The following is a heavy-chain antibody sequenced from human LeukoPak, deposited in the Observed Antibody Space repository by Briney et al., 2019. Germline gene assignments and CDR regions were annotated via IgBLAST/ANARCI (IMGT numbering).Heavy chain of an antibody. Sequence: GASVKVSCKASGGTLNTHICTWVRQAPGQGLEWMGKITPIIDSSKYAPQFQGRLTITADKYTGTVYMDLTSLRSDDTAVYYCARVILRGSQYNWFDPWGQGTLVTVSS. CDR1: GGTLNTHI. V-gene: IGHV1-69*08. J-gene: IGHJ5*02. CDR3: ARVILRGSQYNWFDP. D-gene: IGHD3-10*01. CDR2: ITPIIDSS.